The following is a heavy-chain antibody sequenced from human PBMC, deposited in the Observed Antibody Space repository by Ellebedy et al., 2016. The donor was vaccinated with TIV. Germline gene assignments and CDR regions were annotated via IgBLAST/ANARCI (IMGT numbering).Heavy chain of an antibody. Sequence: MPSETLSLTCSVYGVSFNNDFWNWIRQPPGKGLEWIGEANSRGNTNYNPSLRSRVTISADTSKNQFSLKLSSVTAADTAVYYCVRGVRENYYYGMDVWGQGTTVTVSS. D-gene: IGHD3-10*01. V-gene: IGHV4-34*01. CDR3: VRGVRENYYYGMDV. J-gene: IGHJ6*02. CDR1: GVSFNNDF. CDR2: ANSRGNT.